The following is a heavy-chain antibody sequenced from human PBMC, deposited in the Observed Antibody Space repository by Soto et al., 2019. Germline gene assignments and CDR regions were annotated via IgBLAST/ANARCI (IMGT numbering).Heavy chain of an antibody. CDR3: ARSYYKYGGWFDP. V-gene: IGHV4-4*02. D-gene: IGHD1-26*01. Sequence: SETLSVTCAVSGGSISSSNWWSWVRQPPGKGLEWIGEIYHSGSTNYNPSLKSRVTISVDKSKNQFSLKLSSVTAADTAVYYCARSYYKYGGWFDPWGQGTLVTVSS. CDR1: GGSISSSNW. CDR2: IYHSGST. J-gene: IGHJ5*02.